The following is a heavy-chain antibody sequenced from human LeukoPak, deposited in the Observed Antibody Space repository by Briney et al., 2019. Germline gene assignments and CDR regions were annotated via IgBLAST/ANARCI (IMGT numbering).Heavy chain of an antibody. CDR3: AKDSSGYPLLNYFDY. D-gene: IGHD3-22*01. J-gene: IGHJ4*02. Sequence: ASVKVSCKASGCTFTGYYMHWVRQAPGQGLEWMGWINPNSGGTNYAQKFQGRVTMTRDTSISTAYMELSRLRSDDTAVYYCAKDSSGYPLLNYFDYWGQGTLVTVSS. CDR2: INPNSGGT. V-gene: IGHV1-2*02. CDR1: GCTFTGYY.